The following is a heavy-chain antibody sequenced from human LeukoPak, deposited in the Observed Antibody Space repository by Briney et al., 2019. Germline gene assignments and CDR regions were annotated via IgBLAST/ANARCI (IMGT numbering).Heavy chain of an antibody. CDR3: LRGHYGQY. V-gene: IGHV3-7*01. CDR1: GFSFGDFW. Sequence: PGGSLRLSCAASGFSFGDFWINWVRQAPGKGLEWVANVKEDGSERNYVDSVKGRFIISSDKSKNSVYLQMKGLRADDTAVYYCLRGHYGQYRSQGTLVSVSS. J-gene: IGHJ4*02. D-gene: IGHD4-17*01. CDR2: VKEDGSER.